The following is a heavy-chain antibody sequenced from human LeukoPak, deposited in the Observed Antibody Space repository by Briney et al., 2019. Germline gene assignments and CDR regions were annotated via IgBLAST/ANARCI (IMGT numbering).Heavy chain of an antibody. J-gene: IGHJ4*02. Sequence: SETLSLTCTVSGGSISSSSYYWGWIRQPPGKGLEWIGSIYYSGITYYNPSLKSRVTISVDTSKNQFSLKLSSVTAADTAVYYCARLGYDSSGYYSVPYYFDYWGQGTLVTVSS. CDR1: GGSISSSSYY. CDR3: ARLGYDSSGYYSVPYYFDY. CDR2: IYYSGIT. V-gene: IGHV4-39*01. D-gene: IGHD3-22*01.